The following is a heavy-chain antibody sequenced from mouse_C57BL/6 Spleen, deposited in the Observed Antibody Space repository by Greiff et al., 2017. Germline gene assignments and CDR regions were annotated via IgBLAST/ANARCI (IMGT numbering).Heavy chain of an antibody. Sequence: VQLKESGGGLVQPGGSLKLSCAASGFTFSDYGMAWVRQAPRKGPEWVAFISNLAYSIYYADTVTGRFTISRENAKNTLYLEMSSLRSEDTAMYYCARGDSSGYLDYWGQGTTLTVSS. CDR3: ARGDSSGYLDY. CDR1: GFTFSDYG. V-gene: IGHV5-15*01. D-gene: IGHD3-2*02. CDR2: ISNLAYSI. J-gene: IGHJ2*01.